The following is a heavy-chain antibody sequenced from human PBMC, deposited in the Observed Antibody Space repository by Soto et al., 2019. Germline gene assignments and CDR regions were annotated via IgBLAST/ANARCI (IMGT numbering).Heavy chain of an antibody. Sequence: VQLVQSGAEVKRPGASVKISCKASGDTLSTYYMHWARQAPGQGLEWMGIINPRSGKTNYPQKSRGGVTMTRAASPTTVYMELSTLRSEDSAMYYCARGVGYSDSSGYPFDYWGQGTLVTVSS. CDR1: GDTLSTYY. CDR2: INPRSGKT. CDR3: ARGVGYSDSSGYPFDY. V-gene: IGHV1-46*03. J-gene: IGHJ4*02. D-gene: IGHD3-22*01.